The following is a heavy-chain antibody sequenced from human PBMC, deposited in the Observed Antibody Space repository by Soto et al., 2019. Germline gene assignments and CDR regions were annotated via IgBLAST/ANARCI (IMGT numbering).Heavy chain of an antibody. CDR3: ARAETTVVTPISVWFDP. CDR2: IYYSGST. Sequence: SETLSLTCTVSGGSISSGGYYWSWIRQHPGKGLEWIGYIYYSGSTYYNPSLKSRVTISVDTSKNQFSLKLSSVTAADTAVYYCARAETTVVTPISVWFDPWGQGTLVTVSS. J-gene: IGHJ5*02. D-gene: IGHD4-17*01. V-gene: IGHV4-31*03. CDR1: GGSISSGGYY.